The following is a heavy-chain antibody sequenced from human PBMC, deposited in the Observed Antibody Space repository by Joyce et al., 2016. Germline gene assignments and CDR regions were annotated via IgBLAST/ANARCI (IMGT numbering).Heavy chain of an antibody. V-gene: IGHV4-39*07. Sequence: QLQLQESGPGLVKPSETLSLTCSVSGGSMTSSSYYWGWIRQPPGKGLGWIGSIYSSGSTYYNPSLKSRVTISLATSRNQFSLKLSSVTAADTAVYFCARARSWNYRTYFDYWGQGILVTVSS. CDR1: GGSMTSSSYY. D-gene: IGHD1-7*01. CDR3: ARARSWNYRTYFDY. CDR2: IYSSGST. J-gene: IGHJ4*02.